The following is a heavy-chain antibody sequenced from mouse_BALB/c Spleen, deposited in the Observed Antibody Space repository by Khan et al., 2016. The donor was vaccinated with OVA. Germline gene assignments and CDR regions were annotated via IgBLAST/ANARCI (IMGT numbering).Heavy chain of an antibody. D-gene: IGHD2-4*01. CDR2: ISYSGST. J-gene: IGHJ2*01. Sequence: VQLEQSGPGLVKPSQSLSLTCTVTGYSITSDYAWNWIRQFPGNKLEWMGYISYSGSTSYNPSLKSRISITRDTSKNQFFLQLNSVTTEDTATYYCARSGDYDGDYFDYWGQGTTLTVSS. CDR1: GYSITSDYA. CDR3: ARSGDYDGDYFDY. V-gene: IGHV3-2*02.